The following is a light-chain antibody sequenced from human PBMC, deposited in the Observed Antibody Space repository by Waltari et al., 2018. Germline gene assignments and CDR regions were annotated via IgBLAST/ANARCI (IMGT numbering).Light chain of an antibody. J-gene: IGKJ5*01. CDR3: QQYYSPLPT. CDR2: WAS. Sequence: DIVMTQSPDSLAVSLGERATINCKSSQSVLYRSNNKNYLAWYQQKPGQPPKLLIYWASTRASGVPDRFSGSGSGTDFTLTISSLQAGDVAVYYCQQYYSPLPTFGQGTRLEIK. CDR1: QSVLYRSNNKNY. V-gene: IGKV4-1*01.